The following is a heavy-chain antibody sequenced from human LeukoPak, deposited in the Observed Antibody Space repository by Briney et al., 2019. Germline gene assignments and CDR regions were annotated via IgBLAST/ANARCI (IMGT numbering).Heavy chain of an antibody. J-gene: IGHJ4*02. Sequence: PGRSLSLSCAASGFGFSNYAMDWVRQAPGKGLEWVAVISSDGSHKYYADSVKGRFTISRDNSKNTLYLQMDSLRPDDTAVYYCAKDFGSLWFGEYTIFDYWGQGTLVTVSS. CDR2: ISSDGSHK. CDR3: AKDFGSLWFGEYTIFDY. CDR1: GFGFSNYA. V-gene: IGHV3-30*18. D-gene: IGHD3-10*01.